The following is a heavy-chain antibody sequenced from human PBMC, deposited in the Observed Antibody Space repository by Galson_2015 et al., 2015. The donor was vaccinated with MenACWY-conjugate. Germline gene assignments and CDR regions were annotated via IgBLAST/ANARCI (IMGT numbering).Heavy chain of an antibody. V-gene: IGHV4-39*01. J-gene: IGHJ5*02. D-gene: IGHD2-2*01. CDR2: IYYSGST. CDR1: GGSISSSSYY. CDR3: ARYCSSTSCYAWFDP. Sequence: LSLTCTVSGGSISSSSYYWGWIRQPPGKGLEWIGSIYYSGSTYYNPSLKSRVTISADTSKNQFSLKLSSVTAADTAVYYCARYCSSTSCYAWFDPWGQGTLVTVSS.